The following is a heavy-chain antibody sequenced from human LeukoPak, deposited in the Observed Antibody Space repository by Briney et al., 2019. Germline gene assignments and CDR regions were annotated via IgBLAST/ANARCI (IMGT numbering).Heavy chain of an antibody. CDR1: GFTFGDYL. V-gene: IGHV3-49*03. D-gene: IGHD6-19*01. Sequence: PGGSLRLSCTASGFTFGDYLMSWFRQAPGKGLEWIGFISGGTTEYASSVTGRFTISKDDSISIAYLQMNSLTTEDTAVYYCSRGSGWLSVYWGQGTLVTVSS. CDR2: ISGGTT. CDR3: SRGSGWLSVY. J-gene: IGHJ4*02.